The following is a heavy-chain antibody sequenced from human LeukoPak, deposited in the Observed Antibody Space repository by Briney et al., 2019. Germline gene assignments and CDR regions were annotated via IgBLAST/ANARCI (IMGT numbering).Heavy chain of an antibody. CDR3: AKAKTAGTSRYYYYGMDV. Sequence: PGASLRLSCAASEFTFSSYAMTWVRLAPGKGLEWVSAISASGGSTYYADSVKGRFTISRDNSKNTLYLQMNSLRAEDTAVYCCAKAKTAGTSRYYYYGMDVWGQGTTVTVSS. J-gene: IGHJ6*02. V-gene: IGHV3-23*01. CDR1: EFTFSSYA. CDR2: ISASGGST. D-gene: IGHD6-13*01.